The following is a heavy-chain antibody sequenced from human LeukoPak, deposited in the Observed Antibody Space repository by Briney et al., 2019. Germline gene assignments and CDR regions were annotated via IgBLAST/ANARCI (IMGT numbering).Heavy chain of an antibody. CDR1: GYTFTGYY. V-gene: IGHV1-2*02. Sequence: ASVKVSCKASGYTFTGYYMHWVRQAPGQGLEWMGWINPNSGGTNYAQKFQGRVTMTRDTSISTAYMELSRLRSDDTAVYYCARAKLGTDYYFDYWGQGTLVTVSS. J-gene: IGHJ4*02. CDR2: INPNSGGT. CDR3: ARAKLGTDYYFDY. D-gene: IGHD7-27*01.